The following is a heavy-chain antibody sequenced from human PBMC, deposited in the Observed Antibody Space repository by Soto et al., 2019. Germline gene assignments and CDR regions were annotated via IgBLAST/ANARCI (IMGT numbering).Heavy chain of an antibody. D-gene: IGHD3-16*01. V-gene: IGHV1-69*01. Sequence: QVQLVQSGAEVKKPGSSVKVSCKASGGTFSSYSINWGRQAPGQGLEWMGGIIPIFGTATYAQKFQGRVTLTADECTSTAHMALRSLRNEDTAVYYCARPFQSWPGGWYFELWGRGTLVTVYS. J-gene: IGHJ2*01. CDR3: ARPFQSWPGGWYFEL. CDR1: GGTFSSYS. CDR2: IIPIFGTA.